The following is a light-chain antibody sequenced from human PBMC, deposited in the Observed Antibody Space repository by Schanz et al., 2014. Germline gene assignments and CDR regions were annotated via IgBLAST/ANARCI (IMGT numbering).Light chain of an antibody. Sequence: QSVLTQPPSASGSPGQSVTISCTGTSSDVGAYNYVSWYQQHPGKAPKLIISDVTRRPSGVPDRFSGSKSDNTASLTVSGLQVEDEADYYCGSYAGNINWVFGGGTQLTVL. CDR1: SSDVGAYNY. J-gene: IGLJ3*02. V-gene: IGLV2-8*01. CDR2: DVT. CDR3: GSYAGNINWV.